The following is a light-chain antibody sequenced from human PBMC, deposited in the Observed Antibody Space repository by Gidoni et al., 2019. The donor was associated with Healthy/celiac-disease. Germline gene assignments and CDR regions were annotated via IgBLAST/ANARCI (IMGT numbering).Light chain of an antibody. V-gene: IGKV3-20*01. CDR2: GAS. CDR1: QAVSNSY. Sequence: ESVLTQSPGTLSLSPGERATLPCRASQAVSNSYLAWYVQKPGQAPRLLIYGASNRATGTPDRFSGSGSGTDFTLTISRLEPEDFATYYCQQYGSSSGAFGQGTKVEIK. CDR3: QQYGSSSGA. J-gene: IGKJ1*01.